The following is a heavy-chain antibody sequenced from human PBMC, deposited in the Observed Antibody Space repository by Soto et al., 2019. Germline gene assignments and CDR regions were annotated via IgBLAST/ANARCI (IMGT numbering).Heavy chain of an antibody. D-gene: IGHD3-9*01. CDR1: GYSFTSYW. Sequence: GESLKISCKGSGYSFTSYWISWVRQMPGKGLEWMGRIDPSDSYTNYSPSFQGHVTISADKSISTAYLQWSSLKASDTAMYYCAIHIRGYDILTGYPPYYDGMDVWGQGTTVTVSS. V-gene: IGHV5-10-1*01. J-gene: IGHJ6*02. CDR3: AIHIRGYDILTGYPPYYDGMDV. CDR2: IDPSDSYT.